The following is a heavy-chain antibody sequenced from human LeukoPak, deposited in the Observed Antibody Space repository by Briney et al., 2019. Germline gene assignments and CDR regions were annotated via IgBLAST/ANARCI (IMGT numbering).Heavy chain of an antibody. V-gene: IGHV3-30-3*01. Sequence: GSLRLSCEASGFTFSSYAMHWVRQAPGKGLEWVAVISYDGSNKYYADSVKGRFTISRDNSKNTLYLQMNSLRAEDTAVYYCAKGFDPDVLRYFDWVGDAFDIWGQGTMVTVSS. CDR2: ISYDGSNK. CDR1: GFTFSSYA. CDR3: AKGFDPDVLRYFDWVGDAFDI. J-gene: IGHJ3*02. D-gene: IGHD3-9*01.